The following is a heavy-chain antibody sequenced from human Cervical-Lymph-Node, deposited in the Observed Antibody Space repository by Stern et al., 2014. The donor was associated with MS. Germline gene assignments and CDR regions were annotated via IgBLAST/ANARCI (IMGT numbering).Heavy chain of an antibody. CDR2: ITNVGST. CDR3: ARDTSSPERSDW. J-gene: IGHJ4*02. D-gene: IGHD1-1*01. Sequence: EMQLVESGGGVIQPGGSLRLSCTASWFTVSRDYMSWVLQAPGTGLEWVSLITNVGSTFYTDSVKGRFTISRDDSKNTVYLHMTSLRAEDTAMYYCARDTSSPERSDWWGQGTLVTVSS. V-gene: IGHV3-53*01. CDR1: WFTVSRDY.